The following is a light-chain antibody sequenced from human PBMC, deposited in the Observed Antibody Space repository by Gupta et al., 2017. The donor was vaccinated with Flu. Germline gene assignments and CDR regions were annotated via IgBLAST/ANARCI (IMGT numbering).Light chain of an antibody. Sequence: DIQMTQSPSSLSASVGDRVTITCRASQGIRNDLGRYQQKPGKAPKRLIYSVCESQRGVPSRFSGCGTETEFTLTILSPQPEAFANYYCLQYNTYPPTFGQGTXVEIK. CDR3: LQYNTYPPT. V-gene: IGKV1-17*01. CDR1: QGIRND. CDR2: SVC. J-gene: IGKJ1*01.